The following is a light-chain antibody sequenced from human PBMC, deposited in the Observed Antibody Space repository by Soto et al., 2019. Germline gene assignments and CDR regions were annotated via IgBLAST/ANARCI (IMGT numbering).Light chain of an antibody. V-gene: IGKV3-20*01. CDR3: QQYGGSPPVT. J-gene: IGKJ2*01. Sequence: EIVLTQSPGTLSLSPGERATLSCRASQSVNSIYLAWYQQKPGQALRLLIYGASSRATGIPDRFSGSGSGTDFTLTISRLETEDFAVYYCQQYGGSPPVTFGQGTKLEIK. CDR1: QSVNSIY. CDR2: GAS.